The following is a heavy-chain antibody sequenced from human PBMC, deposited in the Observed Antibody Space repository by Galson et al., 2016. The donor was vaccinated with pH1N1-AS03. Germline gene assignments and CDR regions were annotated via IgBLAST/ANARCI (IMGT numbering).Heavy chain of an antibody. V-gene: IGHV3-7*01. CDR2: IRQDGGER. CDR3: ARRHFTISDCYNKSYHVFDI. CDR1: GFDFSNYW. D-gene: IGHD3-10*01. Sequence: SLRLSCADSGFDFSNYWMNWVRQAPGKGLEWVANIRQDGGERYYVDSVKGRFTISRDNTKNSVHLQMSNLRADDTAVYYCARRHFTISDCYNKSYHVFDIWGRGTMVTVSS. J-gene: IGHJ3*02.